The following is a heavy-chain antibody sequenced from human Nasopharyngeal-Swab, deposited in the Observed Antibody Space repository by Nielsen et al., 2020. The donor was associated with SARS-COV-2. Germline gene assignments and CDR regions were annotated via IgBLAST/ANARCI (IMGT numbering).Heavy chain of an antibody. CDR3: ARVLAERAYYDFWSGYSDYYYGMDV. V-gene: IGHV4-4*02. CDR2: IYHSGST. Sequence: SETLSLTCAVSGGSISSSNWWSWVRQPPGKGLEWIGEIYHSGSTNYNPSLKSRVTISVDKSKNQFSLKLSSVTAADTAVYYCARVLAERAYYDFWSGYSDYYYGMDVWGQGTPVTVSS. D-gene: IGHD3-3*01. CDR1: GGSISSSNW. J-gene: IGHJ6*02.